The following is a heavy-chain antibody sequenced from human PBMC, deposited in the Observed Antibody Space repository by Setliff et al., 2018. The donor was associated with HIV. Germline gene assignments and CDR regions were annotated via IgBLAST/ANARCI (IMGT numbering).Heavy chain of an antibody. D-gene: IGHD6-13*01. CDR3: ARGSHGTSWTDY. Sequence: PSETLSLTCAVYGGSFSGYYWSWIRQPPGKGLEWIGEINHSGSTNYNPSLKSRVTISVDTSKNQFSLKLSSVTAADTAVYYCARGSHGTSWTDYWGQGTLVTVSS. CDR1: GGSFSGYY. CDR2: INHSGST. V-gene: IGHV4-34*01. J-gene: IGHJ4*02.